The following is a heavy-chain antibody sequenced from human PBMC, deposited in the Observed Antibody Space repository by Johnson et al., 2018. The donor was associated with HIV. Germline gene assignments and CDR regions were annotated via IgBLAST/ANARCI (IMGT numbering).Heavy chain of an antibody. CDR2: ISFDGSNK. D-gene: IGHD2-2*01. V-gene: IGHV3-30-3*01. CDR1: GLNFSDYS. Sequence: QMQLVESGGGVVQPGTSMRLSCVVSGLNFSDYSMHWVRQTPGKGLEWVAVISFDGSNKYYADSVKGRFTISRDNSKNTLYLQMNSLRAEDTAVYYCARDRGSMPAVAFDIWGQGTMVTVSS. CDR3: ARDRGSMPAVAFDI. J-gene: IGHJ3*02.